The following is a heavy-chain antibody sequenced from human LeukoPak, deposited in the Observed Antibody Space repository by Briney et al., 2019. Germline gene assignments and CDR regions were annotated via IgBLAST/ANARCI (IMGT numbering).Heavy chain of an antibody. CDR3: AVLVGATISGDAFDI. CDR1: GYTFTSYY. J-gene: IGHJ3*02. D-gene: IGHD1-26*01. CDR2: INPNSGGT. V-gene: IGHV1-2*02. Sequence: GASVKVSCKASGYTFTSYYMHWVRQAPGQGLEWMGWINPNSGGTNYAQKFQGRVTMTRDTSISTAYMELSRLRSDDTAVYYCAVLVGATISGDAFDIWGQGTMVTVSS.